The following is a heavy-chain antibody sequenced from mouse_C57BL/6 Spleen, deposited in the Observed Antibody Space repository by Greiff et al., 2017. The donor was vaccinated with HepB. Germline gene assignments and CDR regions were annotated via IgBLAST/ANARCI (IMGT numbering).Heavy chain of an antibody. CDR3: TSYYYGSSRY. CDR2: IDPENGDT. Sequence: VQLQQSGAELVRPGASVKLSCTASGFNIKDDYMHWVKQRPEQGLEWIGWIDPENGDTEYASKFQGKATITADTSSNTAYLQLSSLTSEDTAVYYGTSYYYGSSRYWGQGTTLTVSS. J-gene: IGHJ2*01. D-gene: IGHD1-1*01. V-gene: IGHV14-4*01. CDR1: GFNIKDDY.